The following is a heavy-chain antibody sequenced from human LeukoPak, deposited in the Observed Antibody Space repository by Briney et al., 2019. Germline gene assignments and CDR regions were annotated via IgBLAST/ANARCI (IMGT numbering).Heavy chain of an antibody. Sequence: SETLSLTCTVSGGSISSYYWSWVRQPPGKGLEWIEYIYYSGSTNYNPSLKSRVTISVDTSKNQFSLKLSSVTAADTAVYYCARHHGGYFDYWGQGTLVTVSS. CDR3: ARHHGGYFDY. J-gene: IGHJ4*02. V-gene: IGHV4-59*08. CDR2: IYYSGST. CDR1: GGSISSYY. D-gene: IGHD3-16*01.